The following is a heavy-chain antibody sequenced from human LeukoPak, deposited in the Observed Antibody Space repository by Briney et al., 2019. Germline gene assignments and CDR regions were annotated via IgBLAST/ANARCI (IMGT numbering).Heavy chain of an antibody. D-gene: IGHD6-19*01. CDR3: AREGAVAGIYFDY. CDR1: GGSISSSSYY. Sequence: SETLSLTCTVSGGSISSSSYYWGWIRQPPGKGLEWIGSIYYSGSTYYNPSLKSRVTISVDTSKNQFSLKLSSVTAADTAVYYCAREGAVAGIYFDYWGQGTLVTVSS. CDR2: IYYSGST. J-gene: IGHJ4*02. V-gene: IGHV4-39*07.